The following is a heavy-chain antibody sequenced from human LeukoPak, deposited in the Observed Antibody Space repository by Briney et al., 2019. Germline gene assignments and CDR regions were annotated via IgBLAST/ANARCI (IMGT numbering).Heavy chain of an antibody. D-gene: IGHD3-10*01. CDR3: ARERTTMVRGHRPGRFDY. J-gene: IGHJ4*02. V-gene: IGHV4-39*07. Sequence: PSETLSLTCTVSGGSISSSSYYWGWIRQPPGKGLEWIGSIYYSGSTYYNPSLKSRVTISVDKSKNQFSLKLSSVTAADTAVYYCARERTTMVRGHRPGRFDYWGQGTLVTVSS. CDR2: IYYSGST. CDR1: GGSISSSSYY.